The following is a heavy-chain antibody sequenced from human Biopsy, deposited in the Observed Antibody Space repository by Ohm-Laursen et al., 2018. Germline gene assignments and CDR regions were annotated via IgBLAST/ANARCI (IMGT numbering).Heavy chain of an antibody. CDR1: GFSFSDNY. CDR2: ISYDGSGE. J-gene: IGHJ2*01. CDR3: ARDGKRWDYSTYFSWHFDL. Sequence: SLRLSCTAFGFSFSDNYMDWVRQAPGKGLEWVAVISYDGSGEYYADSLQGRFIISRDNPKNTVDLQMNSLRAEDTAVYFCARDGKRWDYSTYFSWHFDLWGRGTLVTVSS. V-gene: IGHV3-30*03. D-gene: IGHD4-11*01.